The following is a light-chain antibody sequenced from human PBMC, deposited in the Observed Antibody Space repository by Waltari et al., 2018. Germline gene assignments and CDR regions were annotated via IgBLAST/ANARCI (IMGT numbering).Light chain of an antibody. CDR1: QALTTY. V-gene: IGKV1-9*01. CDR3: QQLNTYPPT. J-gene: IGKJ5*01. Sequence: DIQLTQSPSFLSASVGDRVTITCRASQALTTYLAWYQQKPGKAPKLLIYGVSTLQSGVPSRFSGSGSGADFTLTINSLQPEDFAIYYCQQLNTYPPTFGQGT. CDR2: GVS.